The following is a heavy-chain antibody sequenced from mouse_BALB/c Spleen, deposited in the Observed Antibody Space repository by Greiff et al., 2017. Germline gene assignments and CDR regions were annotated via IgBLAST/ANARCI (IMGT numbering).Heavy chain of an antibody. J-gene: IGHJ4*01. Sequence: EVKLVESGGGLVQPGGSRKLSCAASGFTFSSFGMHWVRQAPEKGLEWVAYISSGSSTIYYADTVKGRFTISRDNPKNTLFLQMTSLRSEDTAMYYCASEDYYAMDYWGQGTSVTVSS. CDR1: GFTFSSFG. CDR3: ASEDYYAMDY. CDR2: ISSGSSTI. V-gene: IGHV5-17*02.